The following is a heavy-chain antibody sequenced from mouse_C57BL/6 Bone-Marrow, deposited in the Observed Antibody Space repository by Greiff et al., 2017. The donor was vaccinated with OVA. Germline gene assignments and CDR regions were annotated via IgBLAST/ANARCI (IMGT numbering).Heavy chain of an antibody. V-gene: IGHV1-63*01. CDR3: ARMDYYGSSYAY. CDR2: IYPGGGYT. J-gene: IGHJ3*01. D-gene: IGHD1-1*01. CDR1: GYTFTNYW. Sequence: QVQLKESGAELVRPGTSVKMSCKASGYTFTNYWIGWAKQRPGHGLEWIGDIYPGGGYTNYNEKFKGKATLTADKSSSTAYMQFSSLTSEDSAIYYCARMDYYGSSYAYWGQGTLVTVSA.